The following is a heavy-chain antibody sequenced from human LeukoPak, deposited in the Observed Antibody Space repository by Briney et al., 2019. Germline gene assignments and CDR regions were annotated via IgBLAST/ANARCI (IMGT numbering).Heavy chain of an antibody. Sequence: PGGSLRLSCAASGFTFSSYAMHWVRQAPGKGLEWVAVISYDGSNKYYADSVKGRFTISRDNSKNTLYLQMNSLRAEDTAVYYCARDSGYDYEDFDYWGQGTLVTVS. CDR1: GFTFSSYA. CDR2: ISYDGSNK. D-gene: IGHD5-12*01. CDR3: ARDSGYDYEDFDY. J-gene: IGHJ4*02. V-gene: IGHV3-30-3*01.